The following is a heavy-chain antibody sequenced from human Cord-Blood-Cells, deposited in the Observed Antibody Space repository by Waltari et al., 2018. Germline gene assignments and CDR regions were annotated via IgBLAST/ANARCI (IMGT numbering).Heavy chain of an antibody. Sequence: EVQLVESGGGLVQPGGSLRLSCAASGFTFSSYDMHWVRHAPGKGLEWVSAIGTAGDTYYPGSVKGRFTISRENAKNSLYLQMNSLRAGDTAVYYCARSLAAGNRLGPYYYGMDVWGQGTTVTVSS. CDR2: IGTAGDT. CDR1: GFTFSSYD. V-gene: IGHV3-13*01. CDR3: ARSLAAGNRLGPYYYGMDV. J-gene: IGHJ6*02. D-gene: IGHD6-13*01.